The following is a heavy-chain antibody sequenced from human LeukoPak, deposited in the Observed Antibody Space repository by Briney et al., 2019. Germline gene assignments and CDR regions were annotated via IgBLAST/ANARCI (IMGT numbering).Heavy chain of an antibody. CDR1: GGSISSSSYY. CDR2: IYYSGST. J-gene: IGHJ5*02. Sequence: SETLSLTCTVSGGSISSSSYYWGWIRQPPGKGLEWIGSIYYSGSTYYNPSLKSRVTISVDTSKNQFSLKLSSVTAADPAVYYCARGPYTGYCSGGSCYSVARWFDPWGQGTLVTVSS. V-gene: IGHV4-39*07. CDR3: ARGPYTGYCSGGSCYSVARWFDP. D-gene: IGHD2-15*01.